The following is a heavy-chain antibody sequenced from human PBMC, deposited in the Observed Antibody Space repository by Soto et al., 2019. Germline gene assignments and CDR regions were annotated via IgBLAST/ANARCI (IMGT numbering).Heavy chain of an antibody. CDR1: GGSISSSGYY. V-gene: IGHV4-39*01. CDR2: IYYSGST. J-gene: IGHJ3*02. CDR3: ARIVPSAGYYAFDI. D-gene: IGHD3-9*01. Sequence: SSETLSLTCTVSGGSISSSGYYWGWIRQPPGKGLEWIGTIYYSGSTYYNPSLKSRVTISVDTSKNQFSLKLNSVTAADTAVYYCARIVPSAGYYAFDIWGQGTMVTVSS.